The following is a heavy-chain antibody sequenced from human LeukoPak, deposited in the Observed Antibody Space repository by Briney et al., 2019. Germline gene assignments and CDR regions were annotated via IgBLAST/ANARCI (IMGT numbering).Heavy chain of an antibody. CDR2: VYDSGST. J-gene: IGHJ4*02. Sequence: TSETLSLTCTVSGGSISSGSYYWSWIRQPPGKGLEWIGFVYDSGSTNYNPSLKSRVTISVDTSKNQFSLRLSSVTAADTAVYYCARERRDGYKVYFDYWGQGTLVTVSS. D-gene: IGHD5-24*01. CDR1: GGSISSGSYY. V-gene: IGHV4-61*01. CDR3: ARERRDGYKVYFDY.